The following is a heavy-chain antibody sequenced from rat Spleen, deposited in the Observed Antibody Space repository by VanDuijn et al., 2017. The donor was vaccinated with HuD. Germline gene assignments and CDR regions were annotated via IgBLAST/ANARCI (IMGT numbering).Heavy chain of an antibody. Sequence: EVQLVESGGGLVQPGRSLKLSCAASGFTFSNYGMAWVRQTPTKGLEWVASISTGGGNTYYPDSVKGRFTIFRDNAENTVYLQMNSLRSDDTATYYCGKDMNYYSTYPFYVMGAWGQGASVTVSS. CDR3: GKDMNYYSTYPFYVMGA. CDR2: ISTGGGNT. J-gene: IGHJ4*01. V-gene: IGHV5S13*01. D-gene: IGHD1-2*01. CDR1: GFTFSNYG.